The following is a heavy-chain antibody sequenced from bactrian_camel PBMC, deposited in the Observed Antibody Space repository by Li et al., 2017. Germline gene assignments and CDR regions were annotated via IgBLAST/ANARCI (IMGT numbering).Heavy chain of an antibody. CDR3: AADPRPTAGTLLRLGGAY. V-gene: IGHV3S53*01. CDR2: VDVDGLV. CDR1: GYITGSPC. D-gene: IGHD3*01. Sequence: HVQLVESGGGSVEAGGSLRLSCAVSGYITGSPCMAWFRQGARNERVGVAAVDVDGLVSYADSVKGRFAISKDTAKNTLDLQMNKMKPEDTGIYYCAADPRPTAGTLLRLGGAYWGQGTQVTVS. J-gene: IGHJ4*01.